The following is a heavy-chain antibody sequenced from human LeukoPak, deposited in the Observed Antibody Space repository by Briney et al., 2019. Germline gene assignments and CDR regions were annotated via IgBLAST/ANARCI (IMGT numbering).Heavy chain of an antibody. CDR3: AKELDTMFFDY. J-gene: IGHJ4*02. CDR1: GFNFGRYT. D-gene: IGHD3-10*02. CDR2: AGWAGGTT. V-gene: IGHV3-43*01. Sequence: GGSLRLSCATSGFNFGRYTIHWVRQAPGKGLEWVSLAGWAGGTTFYSDSVRGRFTISRDSGRKSVYLQMNSLTTDDTAFYFCAKELDTMFFDYWGQGALVTVSS.